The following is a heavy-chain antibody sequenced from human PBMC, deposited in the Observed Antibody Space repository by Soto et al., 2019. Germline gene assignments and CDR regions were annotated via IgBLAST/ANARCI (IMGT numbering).Heavy chain of an antibody. Sequence: SETLSLTCTVSGGSISSSSYYWGWIRQPPGKGLEWIGYMYHSGSTYYNPSLNSRVTISVDTSKSHFSLKLNSVTAADTAVYYCARAGLRFGSRFDYWGQGTLVTVSS. CDR1: GGSISSSSYY. J-gene: IGHJ4*02. CDR2: MYHSGST. D-gene: IGHD3-10*01. CDR3: ARAGLRFGSRFDY. V-gene: IGHV4-61*03.